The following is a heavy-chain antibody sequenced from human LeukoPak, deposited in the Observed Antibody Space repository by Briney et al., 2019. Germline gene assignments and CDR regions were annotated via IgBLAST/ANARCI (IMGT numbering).Heavy chain of an antibody. CDR1: GLTFSSYG. J-gene: IGHJ4*02. CDR2: ISYDGSNK. D-gene: IGHD2-21*02. V-gene: IGHV3-30*18. Sequence: PGGSLRLSCAASGLTFSSYGMHWVRQAPGKGLEWVAVISYDGSNKYYADSVKGRFTISRDISKNTLYLQMNSLRAEDTAVYYCAKDDLTYCGGDCYSRQPSPSRYWGQGTLVTVSS. CDR3: AKDDLTYCGGDCYSRQPSPSRY.